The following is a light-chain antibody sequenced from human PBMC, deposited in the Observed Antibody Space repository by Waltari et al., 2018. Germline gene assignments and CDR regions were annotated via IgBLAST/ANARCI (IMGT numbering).Light chain of an antibody. CDR1: SGPRSNV. V-gene: IGLV4-69*01. Sequence: QLVLTQSPSASASLGASTKLTCPLSSGPRSNVLPSLQQQPEKGPRYLMKVNSVGSHTRGNEIPDRFSGSSSGAERYLTISSLQSEDEADYYCQTGGHGTWVFGGGTKLTVL. CDR3: QTGGHGTWV. J-gene: IGLJ3*02. CDR2: VNSVGSH.